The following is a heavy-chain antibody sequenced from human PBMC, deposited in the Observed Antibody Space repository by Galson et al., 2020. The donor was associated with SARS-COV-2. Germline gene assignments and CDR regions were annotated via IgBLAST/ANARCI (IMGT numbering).Heavy chain of an antibody. D-gene: IGHD2-8*02. CDR1: GYTLTELS. CDR2: FDPEDGET. V-gene: IGHV1-24*01. Sequence: ASVKVSCKVSGYTLTELSMHWVRQAPGKGLEWMGGFDPEDGETIYTQKFQGRVTMTEDTSTDTAYMELSSLRSEDTAVYYCATSGPYCTGCVCPNLFDPWGQGTLVTVSS. J-gene: IGHJ5*02. CDR3: ATSGPYCTGCVCPNLFDP.